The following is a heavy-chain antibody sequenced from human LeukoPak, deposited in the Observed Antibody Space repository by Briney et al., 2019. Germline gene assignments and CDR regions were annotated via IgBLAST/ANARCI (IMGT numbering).Heavy chain of an antibody. D-gene: IGHD5-18*01. CDR1: GFTFDDYA. V-gene: IGHV3-9*01. CDR2: ISWNSGSI. CDR3: AKDIEAGYSYGGVDY. Sequence: PGGSLRLSCAASGFTFDDYAMHWVRQAPGKGLEWVSGISWNSGSIGYADSVKGRFTISRDNAKNSLYLQMNSLRDEDTALYYCAKDIEAGYSYGGVDYWGQGTLVTVSS. J-gene: IGHJ4*02.